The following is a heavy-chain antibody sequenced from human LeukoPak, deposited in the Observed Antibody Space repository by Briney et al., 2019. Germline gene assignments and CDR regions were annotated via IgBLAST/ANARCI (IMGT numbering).Heavy chain of an antibody. Sequence: SETLSLTCTVPGGSISNYYWSWIRQPPGKGLEWIGYIYYSGSTNYNPSLKSRVIISVDTSENQFSLKLSSVAAADTAVYYCARDYGDYFDYWGQGTLVTVSS. CDR3: ARDYGDYFDY. J-gene: IGHJ4*02. CDR2: IYYSGST. D-gene: IGHD4-17*01. V-gene: IGHV4-59*01. CDR1: GGSISNYY.